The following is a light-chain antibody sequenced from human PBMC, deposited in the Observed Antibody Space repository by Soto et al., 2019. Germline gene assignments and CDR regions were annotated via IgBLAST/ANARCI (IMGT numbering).Light chain of an antibody. CDR2: HAS. J-gene: IGKJ5*01. CDR3: QQRYDWPIT. V-gene: IGKV3-11*01. CDR1: YSIGTS. Sequence: EIVLTQSPGTLSLSPGEGATLSCRASYSIGTSLAWYQQRRGQAPRLLMYHASTRAAGTPARFSGSGSGTHFTLTIRGLEPEDFAVYYCQQRYDWPITFGQGTRLEIK.